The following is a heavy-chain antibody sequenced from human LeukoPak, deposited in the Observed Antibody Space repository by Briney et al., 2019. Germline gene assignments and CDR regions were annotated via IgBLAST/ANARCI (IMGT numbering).Heavy chain of an antibody. CDR3: ARVGGYCSSTSCYRYYMDV. CDR2: ISSSSSYI. D-gene: IGHD2-2*01. J-gene: IGHJ6*03. V-gene: IGHV3-21*01. CDR1: GFTFSSYS. Sequence: KAGGSLRLSCAASGFTFSSYSMNWVRQAPGKGLEWVSSISSSSSYIYYADSVKGRFTISRDNAKNSLYLQMNSLRAEDTAVYYCARVGGYCSSTSCYRYYMDVWGKGTTVTVSS.